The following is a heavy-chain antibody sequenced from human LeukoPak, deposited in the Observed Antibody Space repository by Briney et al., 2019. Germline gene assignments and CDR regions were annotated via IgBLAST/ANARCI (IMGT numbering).Heavy chain of an antibody. Sequence: GGSLRLSCAASGFSFSNYAMSWVRQAPARGAEWVSSIRGDGETFYSDSVKGRFTLSRDNSKNTLYLQMNSLRAEDTAVYHCAKDYRGSVPMFDYWGQGTLVTVSS. D-gene: IGHD3-10*01. J-gene: IGHJ4*02. CDR1: GFSFSNYA. V-gene: IGHV3-23*01. CDR3: AKDYRGSVPMFDY. CDR2: IRGDGET.